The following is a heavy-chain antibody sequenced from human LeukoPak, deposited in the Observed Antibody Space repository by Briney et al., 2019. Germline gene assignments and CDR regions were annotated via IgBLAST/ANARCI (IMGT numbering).Heavy chain of an antibody. D-gene: IGHD6-19*01. CDR3: ATLRILYSSGWSGRGYYYYGMDV. CDR1: GASFSGYY. Sequence: PSETLSLTCAVYGASFSGYYWSWIRQPPGKGLEWIGEINHSGSTNYNPSLKSRVTISVDTSKNQFSLKLSSVTAADTAVYYCATLRILYSSGWSGRGYYYYGMDVWGQGTTVTVSS. V-gene: IGHV4-34*01. J-gene: IGHJ6*02. CDR2: INHSGST.